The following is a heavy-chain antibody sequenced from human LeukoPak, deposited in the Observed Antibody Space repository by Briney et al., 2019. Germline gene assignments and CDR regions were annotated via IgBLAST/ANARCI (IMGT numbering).Heavy chain of an antibody. D-gene: IGHD2-21*01. CDR3: ARASWAYSPFDS. J-gene: IGHJ4*02. V-gene: IGHV4-59*01. CDR1: GGSISRDY. Sequence: SETLSLTCTVSGGSISRDYWSWIRQPPGKGLEWIGYIYYTGSTNYNPSLKSRVTISVDTSKNQFSLKLSSVTAADTAVYYCARASWAYSPFDSWGQGTLVTVSS. CDR2: IYYTGST.